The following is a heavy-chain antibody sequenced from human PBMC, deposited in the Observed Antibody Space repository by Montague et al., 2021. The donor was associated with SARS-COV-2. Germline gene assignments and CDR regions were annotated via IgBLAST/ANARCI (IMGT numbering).Heavy chain of an antibody. Sequence: TLSLTCTVSGGSISSGGYYWSWIRQHPGKGLEWIGYIYYSGSTHYNPSLKSRVTISVDTSKNQFSLKLSSVTAADTAVYYCARARITMIVVVNAFDIWGQGTMVTVPS. CDR2: IYYSGST. D-gene: IGHD3-22*01. CDR1: GGSISSGGYY. J-gene: IGHJ3*02. CDR3: ARARITMIVVVNAFDI. V-gene: IGHV4-31*03.